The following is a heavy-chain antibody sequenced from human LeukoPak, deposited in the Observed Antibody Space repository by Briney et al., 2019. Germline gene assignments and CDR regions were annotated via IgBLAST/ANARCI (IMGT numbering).Heavy chain of an antibody. CDR2: INPNSGGT. Sequence: ASVKVSCKASGYTFTGYFMHWVRQAPGQGLEWMGWINPNSGGTNYAQKFQGRVTMTGDTSISTAYMDLSSLRSDDTAVYYCEIYTSYDSFWGQGTLVTVSS. J-gene: IGHJ4*02. D-gene: IGHD3-3*01. V-gene: IGHV1-2*02. CDR1: GYTFTGYF. CDR3: EIYTSYDSF.